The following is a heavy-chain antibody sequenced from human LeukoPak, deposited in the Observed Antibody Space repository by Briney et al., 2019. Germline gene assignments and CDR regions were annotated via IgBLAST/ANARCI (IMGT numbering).Heavy chain of an antibody. CDR3: ARVVPAARSRFDP. Sequence: PSETLSLTCTVSGGSISSSSYYWGWIRQPPGQGLEWIGSIYYSGSTYYNPSLKSRVTISVDTSKNQFSLKLSSVTAADTAVYYCARVVPAARSRFDPWGQGTLVTVSS. CDR2: IYYSGST. J-gene: IGHJ5*02. CDR1: GGSISSSSYY. D-gene: IGHD2-2*01. V-gene: IGHV4-39*01.